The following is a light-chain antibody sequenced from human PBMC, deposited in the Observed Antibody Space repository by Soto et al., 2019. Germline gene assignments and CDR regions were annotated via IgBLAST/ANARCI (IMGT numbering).Light chain of an antibody. CDR2: AAT. CDR3: QQSYSIPHT. CDR1: QSISIY. V-gene: IGKV1-39*01. Sequence: DIQMTQSPSSLSASIVDRLTITCRASQSISIYLNWYQQKPGKAPRLLIYAATSLQSGVPSRFSGGGSGADFTLTVSSLQPEDFATYYCQQSYSIPHTFGQGTKVDIK. J-gene: IGKJ1*01.